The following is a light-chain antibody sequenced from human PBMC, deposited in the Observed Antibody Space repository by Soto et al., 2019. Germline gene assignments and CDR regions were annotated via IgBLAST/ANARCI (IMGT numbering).Light chain of an antibody. V-gene: IGKV3-15*01. J-gene: IGKJ1*01. CDR1: QSVSSK. CDR2: AAS. Sequence: EIIMTQSPATLSVSPGERATLSCRASQSVSSKLAWYQQKPGQAPRLLIYAASTWATDVQARFSGSGSGTEFTLTIRSLQSEDFAVYYCQQYNNWPWTVGQGTKVDI. CDR3: QQYNNWPWT.